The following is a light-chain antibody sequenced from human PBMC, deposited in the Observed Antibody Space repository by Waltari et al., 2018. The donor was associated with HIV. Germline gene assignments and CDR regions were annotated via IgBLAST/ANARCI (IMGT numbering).Light chain of an antibody. CDR2: EVS. Sequence: QSALTQPASVSGSPGQSITISCTGTSSDVGGSNSVSWYQQHPGKAPKLMIFEVSNRPSGVSHRFSGSKSGNTASLTISGLQAEVEADYYCSSFTSTSSYVFGTGTKVTVL. V-gene: IGLV2-14*01. CDR3: SSFTSTSSYV. CDR1: SSDVGGSNS. J-gene: IGLJ1*01.